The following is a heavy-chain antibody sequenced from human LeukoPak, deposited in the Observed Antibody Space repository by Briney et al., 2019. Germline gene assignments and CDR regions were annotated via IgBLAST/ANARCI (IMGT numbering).Heavy chain of an antibody. CDR3: ARLRAARTESYFYYGMDV. J-gene: IGHJ6*02. Sequence: GGSLRLSCTASGFTFGDYAMSWVRQAPGKGLEWAGFIRSKAYGGTTEYAASVKGRFTISRDDSRNTAYLQMNSLQTEDTAVYYCARLRAARTESYFYYGMDVWGQGTTVTVSS. D-gene: IGHD6-6*01. V-gene: IGHV3-49*04. CDR1: GFTFGDYA. CDR2: IRSKAYGGTT.